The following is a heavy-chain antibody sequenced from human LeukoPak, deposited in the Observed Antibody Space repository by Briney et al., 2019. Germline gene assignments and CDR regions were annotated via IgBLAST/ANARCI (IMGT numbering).Heavy chain of an antibody. CDR2: ITGSGGSI. Sequence: PGGSLRLSCAASGFTFRLYAMTWVRQAPGKGLEWVSAITGSGGSIYYADSVRGRFTISRDNSKNTLYLQMSSLRAEDTAIYYCAHPSTPDYGGLDYWGQGTLVTVSS. J-gene: IGHJ4*02. CDR3: AHPSTPDYGGLDY. CDR1: GFTFRLYA. D-gene: IGHD4-17*01. V-gene: IGHV3-23*01.